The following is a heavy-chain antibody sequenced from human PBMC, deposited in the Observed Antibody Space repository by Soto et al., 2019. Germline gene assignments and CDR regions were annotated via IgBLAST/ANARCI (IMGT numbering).Heavy chain of an antibody. Sequence: EVQLVESGGGLVQPGGSLRLSCAASGFTFSSYWMHWVRQAPEKGLMWVSHINSEGSSTTYADSVTGRFTISRDNAKNTLFLQMNSLRADDTAVYYCVRDYVGVGIDSWGLGTLVTVAA. J-gene: IGHJ4*02. D-gene: IGHD1-26*01. V-gene: IGHV3-74*01. CDR2: INSEGSST. CDR3: VRDYVGVGIDS. CDR1: GFTFSSYW.